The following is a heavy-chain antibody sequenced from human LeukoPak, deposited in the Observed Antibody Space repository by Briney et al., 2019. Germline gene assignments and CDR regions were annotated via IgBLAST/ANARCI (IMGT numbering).Heavy chain of an antibody. CDR2: INHSGST. J-gene: IGHJ6*02. V-gene: IGHV4-34*01. CDR1: GGSFSGYY. D-gene: IGHD6-13*01. CDR3: ARGGGDSSWPHYYYYYGMDV. Sequence: SETLSLTCAVYGGSFSGYYWSWIRQPPGKGLEWIGEINHSGSTNYNPSLKSRVTISVDTSKNQFSLKLSSVTAADTAVYYCARGGGDSSWPHYYYYYGMDVWGQGTTVTVSS.